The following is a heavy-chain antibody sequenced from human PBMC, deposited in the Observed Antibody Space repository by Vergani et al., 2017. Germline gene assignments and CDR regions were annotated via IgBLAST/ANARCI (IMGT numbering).Heavy chain of an antibody. V-gene: IGHV3-9*01. J-gene: IGHJ6*03. CDR3: AKASAYCGGDCYSDYYYYMDV. CDR2: ISWNSGSI. Sequence: EVQLVESGGGLVQPGRSLRLSCAASGFTFDDYAMHWVRQAPGKGLEWVSGISWNSGSIGYADSVKGRFTISRDNSKNTLYLQMNSLRAEDTAVYYCAKASAYCGGDCYSDYYYYMDVWGKGTTVTVSS. D-gene: IGHD2-21*01. CDR1: GFTFDDYA.